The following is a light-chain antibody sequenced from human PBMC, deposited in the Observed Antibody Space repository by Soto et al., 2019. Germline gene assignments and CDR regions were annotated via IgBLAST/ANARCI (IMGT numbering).Light chain of an antibody. CDR3: QQYNRYSIT. CDR2: DAS. CDR1: QSISNW. J-gene: IGKJ5*01. Sequence: QVTQSASTLSASIGDRVTITCRASQSISNWLAWYQQKPGKAPKLLIYDASNLESGVPSRFSGSGSGTEFILTISSLQTDDFATYYCQQYNRYSITFGQGTRLAIK. V-gene: IGKV1-5*01.